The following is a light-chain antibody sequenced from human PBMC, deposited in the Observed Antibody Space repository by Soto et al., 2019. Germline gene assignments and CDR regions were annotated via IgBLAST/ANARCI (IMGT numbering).Light chain of an antibody. J-gene: IGLJ1*01. CDR2: DVS. V-gene: IGLV2-14*01. CDR1: SSDVGGHNY. Sequence: QSALTQPASVSGSPGQSITISCTGTSSDVGGHNYVSWYQQHPGRAPKLLIYDVSYRPSGVSNRFSASKSGNTASLTISGLQAEDEADYYCSSFPSSSSYVFGAGTKLTVL. CDR3: SSFPSSSSYV.